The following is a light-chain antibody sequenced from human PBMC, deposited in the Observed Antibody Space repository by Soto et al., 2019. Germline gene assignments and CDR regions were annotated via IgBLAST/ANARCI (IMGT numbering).Light chain of an antibody. CDR2: GAT. CDR3: QQASSFPLT. V-gene: IGKV1-12*01. J-gene: IGKJ4*01. Sequence: IQMTQSPSSVSAAVGDRFTITCRASQVISSWLAWYQQRPGTAPKLLIYGATTLRSGVPSRFSGSESGTEFTLTITSLQPEDSATYYCQQASSFPLTFGGGTKVDI. CDR1: QVISSW.